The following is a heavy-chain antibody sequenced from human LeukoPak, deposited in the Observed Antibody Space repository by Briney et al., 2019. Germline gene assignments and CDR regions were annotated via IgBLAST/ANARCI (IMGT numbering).Heavy chain of an antibody. CDR2: ISSSSSYI. J-gene: IGHJ6*02. D-gene: IGHD3-10*01. V-gene: IGHV3-21*01. CDR1: GFTFSSYS. CDR3: ARDNYYGSGSYYYYGMDV. Sequence: GGSLRLSCAASGFTFSSYSMNWVRQAPGKGLEWVSSISSSSSYIYYADLVKGRFTISRDNAKNSLYLQMNSLRAEDTAVYYCARDNYYGSGSYYYYGMDVWGQGTTVTVSS.